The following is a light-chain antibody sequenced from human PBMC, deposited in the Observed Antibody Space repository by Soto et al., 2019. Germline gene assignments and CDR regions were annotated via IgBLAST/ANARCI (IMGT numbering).Light chain of an antibody. CDR2: GAS. J-gene: IGKJ2*01. V-gene: IGKV3-20*01. CDR1: QSVSSNY. Sequence: EIVLTQSPGTLSLSPGERATLSCRASQSVSSNYLAWYQQKPGQAPRLLIYGASIRATGLPDRFSGSGSGTDFTLTISRLEPEDFAVYYCQQYGSSYTFGQGTTLEIK. CDR3: QQYGSSYT.